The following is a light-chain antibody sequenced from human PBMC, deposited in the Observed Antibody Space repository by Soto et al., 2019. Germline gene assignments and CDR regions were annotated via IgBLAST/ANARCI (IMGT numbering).Light chain of an antibody. CDR3: LQHNSCPWT. CDR1: QAIAND. CDR2: SAF. V-gene: IGKV1-17*01. Sequence: DIQMTQSPSSLSASVGDRVTITCRASQAIANDLGWYQQKVGKAPKRLIYSAFRLQSGVPSRFSGSGSGTEFTLTISSLQTEDFATYYCLQHNSCPWTFGQGTKVEIK. J-gene: IGKJ1*01.